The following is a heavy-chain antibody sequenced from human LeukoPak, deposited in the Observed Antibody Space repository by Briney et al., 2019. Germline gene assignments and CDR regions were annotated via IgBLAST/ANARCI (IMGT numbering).Heavy chain of an antibody. CDR1: GGSISSSSYY. CDR2: IYYSGST. V-gene: IGHV4-39*07. Sequence: PSETLSLTCTVSGGSISSSSYYWGWIRQPPGKGLEWIGSIYYSGSTYYNPSLKSRVTISVDTSKSQFSLKLNSVTAADTAMYYCARGRDPYWGQGTLVTVSS. D-gene: IGHD5-24*01. J-gene: IGHJ4*02. CDR3: ARGRDPY.